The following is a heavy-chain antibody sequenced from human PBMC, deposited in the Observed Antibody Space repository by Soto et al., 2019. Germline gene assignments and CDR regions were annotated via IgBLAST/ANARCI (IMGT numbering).Heavy chain of an antibody. Sequence: SETLSLTCTVSGGSISSYYWSWIRQPPGKGLEWIGYIYYSGSTNYNPSLKSRVTISVDTSKNQFSLKLSSVTAADTAVYYGARWWTGERGFDYWGQGTLVTVSS. CDR1: GGSISSYY. V-gene: IGHV4-59*08. J-gene: IGHJ4*02. CDR3: ARWWTGERGFDY. CDR2: IYYSGST. D-gene: IGHD7-27*01.